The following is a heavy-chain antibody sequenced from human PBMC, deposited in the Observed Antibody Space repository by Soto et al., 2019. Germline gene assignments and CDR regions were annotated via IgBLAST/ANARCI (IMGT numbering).Heavy chain of an antibody. J-gene: IGHJ6*03. CDR2: FSNSGST. CDR1: GGSISSFY. V-gene: IGHV4-59*08. Sequence: QVQLQESGPGLVKPSETLSLTCTVSGGSISSFYWNWIRQPPGKRLEWIGYFSNSGSTNYNPSLKSRVTISVDGAKKLFSLRLSSVTAADTAVYYWARLVEGYSYYYYYYMDVWGKGTTVTVSS. CDR3: ARLVEGYSYYYYYYMDV. D-gene: IGHD2-21*01.